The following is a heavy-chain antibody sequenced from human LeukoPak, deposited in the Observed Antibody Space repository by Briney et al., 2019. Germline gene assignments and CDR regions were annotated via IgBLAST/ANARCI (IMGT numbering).Heavy chain of an antibody. CDR3: ARDLLIFSGVSDYYYGMDV. D-gene: IGHD3-16*01. CDR1: GFTFSSYW. Sequence: QPGGSLRLSCEASGFTFSSYWMAWVRQAPGKGLVWVSRINSEGSSTSYADSVKGRFTISTDNAKNTLYLQMNSLRAEDTAVYYCARDLLIFSGVSDYYYGMDVWGQGTTVTVSS. CDR2: INSEGSST. V-gene: IGHV3-74*01. J-gene: IGHJ6*02.